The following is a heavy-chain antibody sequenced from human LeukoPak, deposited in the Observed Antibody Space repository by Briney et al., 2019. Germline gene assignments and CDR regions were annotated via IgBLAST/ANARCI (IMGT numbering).Heavy chain of an antibody. CDR3: ARGVAVAVNLDY. J-gene: IGHJ4*01. D-gene: IGHD6-19*01. V-gene: IGHV4-61*01. Sequence: SETLSLTCTVSGGSVNSGSYYWSWIRQPPGKGLEWIGYIYYSGSTHYNPSLKSRVTISVDTSKHQFSLKLSSVTAADTAVYYCARGVAVAVNLDYWGQGTLVNVS. CDR1: GGSVNSGSYY. CDR2: IYYSGST.